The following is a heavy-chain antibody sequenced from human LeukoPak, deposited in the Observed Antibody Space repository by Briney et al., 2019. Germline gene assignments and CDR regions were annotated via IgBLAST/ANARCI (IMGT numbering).Heavy chain of an antibody. D-gene: IGHD1-1*01. CDR2: IYYSGST. CDR1: GGSISSGGYY. Sequence: SETLSLTCTVPGGSISSGGYYWSWIRQHPGKGLEWIGYIYYSGSTYYSSSLKSRVTISADTSKNQFSLKLSSVTAADTAVYYCARDGGLERPFGMDVWGQGTTVTVSS. J-gene: IGHJ6*02. V-gene: IGHV4-31*03. CDR3: ARDGGLERPFGMDV.